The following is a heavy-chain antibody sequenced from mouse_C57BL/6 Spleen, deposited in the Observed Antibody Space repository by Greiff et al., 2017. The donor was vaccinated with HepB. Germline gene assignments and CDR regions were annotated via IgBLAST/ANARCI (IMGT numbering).Heavy chain of an antibody. V-gene: IGHV1-53*01. D-gene: IGHD6-1*01. CDR1: GYTFTSYW. CDR3: ARATGTGSLFDY. Sequence: QVQLQQPGTELVKPGASVKLSCKASGYTFTSYWMHWVKQRPGQGLEWIGNINPRNGGTNYNEKFKSKATLTVDKSSSTAYMQLSSLTSEDSAVYYCARATGTGSLFDYWGQGTLVTVSA. CDR2: INPRNGGT. J-gene: IGHJ3*01.